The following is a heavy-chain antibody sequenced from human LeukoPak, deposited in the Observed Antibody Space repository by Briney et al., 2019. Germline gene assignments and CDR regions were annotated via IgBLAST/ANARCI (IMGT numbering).Heavy chain of an antibody. J-gene: IGHJ4*02. Sequence: GGSLRLSCAASGFTFSDHYMSWIRQAPGKGLEWVSYISSSNTYTNYADSVKGRFTISRDNAKNSLYLQMTSLRAEDTAVYYCARDRSRNYGYYFDFWGQGTLVSVSS. V-gene: IGHV3-11*06. CDR3: ARDRSRNYGYYFDF. CDR1: GFTFSDHY. CDR2: ISSSNTYT. D-gene: IGHD4-11*01.